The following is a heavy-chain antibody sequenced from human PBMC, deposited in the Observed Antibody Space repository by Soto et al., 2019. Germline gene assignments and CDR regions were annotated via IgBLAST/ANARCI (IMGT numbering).Heavy chain of an antibody. D-gene: IGHD5-18*01. Sequence: SETLSLTCTVSGGSISNYYWSWIRQPPGKGLEWIGYIYYSGSTNYNPSLKSRVTISVDTSKNQFSLKLSSVTAADTAVYYCARGIQLWQYYFDYWGQGTLVTV. CDR3: ARGIQLWQYYFDY. CDR2: IYYSGST. J-gene: IGHJ4*02. CDR1: GGSISNYY. V-gene: IGHV4-59*01.